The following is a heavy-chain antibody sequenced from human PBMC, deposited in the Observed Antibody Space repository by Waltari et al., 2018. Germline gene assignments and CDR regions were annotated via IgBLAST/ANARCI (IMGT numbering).Heavy chain of an antibody. CDR2: VSGSGRNT. CDR3: AGSLGWFDP. V-gene: IGHV3-23*01. CDR1: GFTFNNFA. J-gene: IGHJ5*02. Sequence: VQLLESGGGLVQPGGSLRLSCAASGFTFNNFAMNWVRQAPGAGLGWVSAVSGSGRNTYYADSVRGRFTISRDNSKNTLYLQMTSLRAEDTAVYYCAGSLGWFDPWGQGTLVTVSS.